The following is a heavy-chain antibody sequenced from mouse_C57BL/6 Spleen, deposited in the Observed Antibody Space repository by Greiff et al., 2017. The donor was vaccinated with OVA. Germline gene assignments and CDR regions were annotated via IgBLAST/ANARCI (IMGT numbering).Heavy chain of an antibody. Sequence: EVQLVESGGGLVKPGASLKLSCAASGFTFSDYGMHWVRQAPEKGLEWVAYISSDSSTINYADTVKGRFTISRDNAKNTLFLQMTSLRSEDTAMYYCARPGYGSSPSWFAYWGQGTLVTVSA. CDR2: ISSDSSTI. V-gene: IGHV5-17*01. J-gene: IGHJ3*01. CDR1: GFTFSDYG. D-gene: IGHD1-1*01. CDR3: ARPGYGSSPSWFAY.